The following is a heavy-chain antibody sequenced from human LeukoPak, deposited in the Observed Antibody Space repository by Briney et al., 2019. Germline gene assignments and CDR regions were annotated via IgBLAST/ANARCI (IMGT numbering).Heavy chain of an antibody. D-gene: IGHD5-12*01. CDR1: EYSFTSYW. Sequence: GAALQISCKHSEYSFTSYWIGWVRQMPGKGLEWMGIIYPGDSDTRYSPSFQGQVPISADKSISTAYLQWSSLKASDTAMYYCARQGYDWGYYYYMDVWGKGTTVTVSS. V-gene: IGHV5-51*01. CDR2: IYPGDSDT. CDR3: ARQGYDWGYYYYMDV. J-gene: IGHJ6*03.